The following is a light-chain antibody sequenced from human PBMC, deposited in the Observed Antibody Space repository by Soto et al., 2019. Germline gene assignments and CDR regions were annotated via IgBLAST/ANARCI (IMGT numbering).Light chain of an antibody. CDR3: QQYGSSPPFT. V-gene: IGKV3-20*01. CDR1: QSVSSSY. J-gene: IGKJ2*01. CDR2: GAS. Sequence: DIVLTQSPGTLSLSPGERATLSCRTSQSVSSSYLATYQQKPGQAPRLLIYGASSRATGIPVRFSGSGSGTDLTLTISRLEPDDCAVYYCQQYGSSPPFTFGQGTKLEIK.